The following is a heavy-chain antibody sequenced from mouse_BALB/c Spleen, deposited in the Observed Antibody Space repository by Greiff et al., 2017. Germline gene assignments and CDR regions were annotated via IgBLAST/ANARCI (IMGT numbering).Heavy chain of an antibody. V-gene: IGHV2-4-1*01. Sequence: QVQLQQSGPGLVQPSQSLSITCTVSGFSLTSYGVHWVRQSPGKGLEWLGVIWSGGSTDYNAAFISRLSISKDNSKSQVFFKMNSLQADDTAIYYCARMGYGFAHWGEGTLGTVSA. J-gene: IGHJ3*01. CDR1: GFSLTSYG. CDR3: ARMGYGFAH. CDR2: IWSGGST. D-gene: IGHD2-14*01.